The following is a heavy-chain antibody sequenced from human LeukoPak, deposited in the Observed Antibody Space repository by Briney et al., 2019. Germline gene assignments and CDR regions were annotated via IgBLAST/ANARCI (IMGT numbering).Heavy chain of an antibody. J-gene: IGHJ5*02. CDR1: GGSISSYY. V-gene: IGHV4-59*01. D-gene: IGHD6-13*01. Sequence: SETLSLTCTVSGGSISSYYWSWIRQPPGKGLEWIGYIYYSGSTNYNPSLKSRVTISVDTSKNQFSLKLSSVTAADTAVYYCARPPGIAAAWFDPWGQGTLVTVSS. CDR3: ARPPGIAAAWFDP. CDR2: IYYSGST.